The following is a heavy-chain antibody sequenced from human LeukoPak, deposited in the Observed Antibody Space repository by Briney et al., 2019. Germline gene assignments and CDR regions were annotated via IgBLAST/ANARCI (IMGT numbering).Heavy chain of an antibody. D-gene: IGHD3-3*01. CDR3: AKDFDNFFAVAVDY. Sequence: GGSLRLSCAASGNYWMHWVRQAPGKGLVWVSHINSDGSWTGYADSVKGRFTISKDNAKNTVYLQMNNLRVEDTAVYYCAKDFDNFFAVAVDYWGQGTLVTVSS. CDR1: GNYW. CDR2: INSDGSWT. V-gene: IGHV3-74*01. J-gene: IGHJ4*02.